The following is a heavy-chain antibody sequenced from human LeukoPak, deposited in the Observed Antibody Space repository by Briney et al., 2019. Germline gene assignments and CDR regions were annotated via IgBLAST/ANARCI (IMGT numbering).Heavy chain of an antibody. Sequence: PSQTLSLTCTVAGGSISSGSYYWSWIRQPAGKGLEWIGRIYTSGSTNYNPSLKSRVTISVDTSKNQFSLKLSSVTAADTAVYYCARVRLAGTIDYWGQGTLVTASS. D-gene: IGHD3/OR15-3a*01. J-gene: IGHJ4*02. CDR2: IYTSGST. CDR1: GGSISSGSYY. CDR3: ARVRLAGTIDY. V-gene: IGHV4-61*02.